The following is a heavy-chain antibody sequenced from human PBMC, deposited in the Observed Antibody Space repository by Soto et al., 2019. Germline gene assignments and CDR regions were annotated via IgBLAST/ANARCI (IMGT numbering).Heavy chain of an antibody. CDR2: IIPIFGTA. CDR1: GGTFSSYA. J-gene: IGHJ5*02. CDR3: ARGRDGYNLFDP. V-gene: IGHV1-69*13. Sequence: RASVKVSCKASGGTFSSYAISWVRQAPGQGLEWMGGIIPIFGTANYAQKFQGRVTITADESTSTAYMELSSLRSEYTAVYYCARGRDGYNLFDPWGQGTLVTVSS. D-gene: IGHD5-12*01.